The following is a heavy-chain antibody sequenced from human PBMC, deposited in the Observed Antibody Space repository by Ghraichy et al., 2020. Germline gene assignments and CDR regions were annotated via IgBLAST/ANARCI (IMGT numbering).Heavy chain of an antibody. CDR1: GFTFSSYS. CDR3: ARDRGSPDHFDY. CDR2: ISRSSNSI. J-gene: IGHJ4*02. D-gene: IGHD1-26*01. Sequence: GESLNISCAASGFTFSSYSMNWVRQAPGKGLEWVSYISRSSNSIYYADSVKGRFTISRDQAENSLDLQMNSLKDEDTAVYYCARDRGSPDHFDYWGQGTLVTVSS. V-gene: IGHV3-48*02.